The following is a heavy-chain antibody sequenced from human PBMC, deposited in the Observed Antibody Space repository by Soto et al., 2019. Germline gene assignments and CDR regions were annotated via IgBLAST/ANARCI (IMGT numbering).Heavy chain of an antibody. D-gene: IGHD6-6*01. CDR3: ARDRSNSPDYFDF. Sequence: QVQLQESGPGLVKPSQTLSLTCTVSGDSISSDDHYWTWIRQPPGKGLEWIGYIYYTGRTSYNPALKSRTSMSVDTSKNHFSLELCSVSAADTAVYYCARDRSNSPDYFDFWGQGTLVTVSS. CDR1: GDSISSDDHY. J-gene: IGHJ4*02. V-gene: IGHV4-30-4*01. CDR2: IYYTGRT.